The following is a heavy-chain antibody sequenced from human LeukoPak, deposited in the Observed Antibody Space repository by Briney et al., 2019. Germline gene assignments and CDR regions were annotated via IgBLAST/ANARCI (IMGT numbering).Heavy chain of an antibody. V-gene: IGHV3-7*01. CDR1: GFTFSSYW. CDR3: AREGRYDSSGYYYGGFPDY. D-gene: IGHD3-22*01. Sequence: GGSLRLSCAASGFTFSSYWMSWVRQAPGKGLEWVANIKQDGSEKYYVDSVKGRFTISRDNAKNSLYLQMNSPRAEDTAVYYCAREGRYDSSGYYYGGFPDYWGQGTLVTVSS. CDR2: IKQDGSEK. J-gene: IGHJ4*02.